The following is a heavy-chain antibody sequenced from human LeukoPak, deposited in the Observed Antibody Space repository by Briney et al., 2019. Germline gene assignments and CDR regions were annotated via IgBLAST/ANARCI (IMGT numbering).Heavy chain of an antibody. CDR1: GFKFSSYS. CDR3: ARVDTAMVIDY. CDR2: ISSSSSYI. D-gene: IGHD5-18*01. J-gene: IGHJ4*02. Sequence: GGSLRLSCAASGFKFSSYSMKWVRQAPGKGLEWVSFISSSSSYIYYADSLKGRFTISRDNAKNSLYLQMNSLRAEDTAVYYCARVDTAMVIDYWGQGTLVTVSS. V-gene: IGHV3-21*01.